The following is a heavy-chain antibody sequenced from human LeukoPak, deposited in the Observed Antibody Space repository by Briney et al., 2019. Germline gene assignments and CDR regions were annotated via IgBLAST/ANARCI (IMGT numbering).Heavy chain of an antibody. Sequence: PGGSLRLSCAASGFTFTTYWMMWVRQAPGKGLEWVAKIKQDGSEEYYVDSVRGRFTISRDNAKNSVYLQMNGLRAEDTAVYYCATRNNGCPYHWGQGTLVTVSS. CDR3: ATRNNGCPYH. D-gene: IGHD5-24*01. J-gene: IGHJ4*02. V-gene: IGHV3-7*01. CDR1: GFTFTTYW. CDR2: IKQDGSEE.